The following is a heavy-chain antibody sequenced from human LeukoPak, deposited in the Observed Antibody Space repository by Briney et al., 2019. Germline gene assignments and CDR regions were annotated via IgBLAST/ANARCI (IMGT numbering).Heavy chain of an antibody. CDR1: GYTFTSYY. CDR3: AXXFXXXXXXXXXYXGNFDY. J-gene: IGHJ4*02. V-gene: IGHV1-46*01. D-gene: IGHD1-26*01. Sequence: ASVKVSCKASGYTFTSYYIHWVRQAPGQGLEWMGIINPSGDSTTYAQKFQGRVTMTRDTSTSTVYMELSSLRSEDTAMYYWAXXFXXXXXXXXXYXGNFDYWGQGTLVTVSS. CDR2: INPSGDST.